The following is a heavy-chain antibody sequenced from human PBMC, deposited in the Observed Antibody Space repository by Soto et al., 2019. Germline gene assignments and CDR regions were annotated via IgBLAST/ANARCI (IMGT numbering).Heavy chain of an antibody. J-gene: IGHJ5*02. CDR3: AREGIAAGNWFDP. CDR2: IIPIFGTA. CDR1: GGTFSSYA. D-gene: IGHD6-13*01. V-gene: IGHV1-69*13. Sequence: RASVKVSCKASGGTFSSYAISWVRQAPGQGLEWMGGIIPIFGTANYAQKFQGRVTITADESTSTAYMELSSLRSEDTAVYYCAREGIAAGNWFDPWGQGTLVTVSS.